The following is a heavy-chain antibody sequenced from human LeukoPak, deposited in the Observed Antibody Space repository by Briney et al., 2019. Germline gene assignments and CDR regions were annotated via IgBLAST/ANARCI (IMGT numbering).Heavy chain of an antibody. V-gene: IGHV3-7*03. CDR2: IDQDGSSE. CDR3: ARGDWAPFDY. CDR1: GFTFSDYW. Sequence: GGSLRLSCAASGFTFSDYWMNWVRQAPGERLEWVANIDQDGSSEYYVGSVQGRFTISRDNAKNSLYLQMNSLRAEDTAVYYCARGDWAPFDYWGQGSLLTVSS. D-gene: IGHD2-21*02. J-gene: IGHJ4*02.